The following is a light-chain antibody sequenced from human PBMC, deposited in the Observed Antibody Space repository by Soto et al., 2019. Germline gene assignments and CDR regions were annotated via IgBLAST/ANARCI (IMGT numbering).Light chain of an antibody. J-gene: IGKJ4*01. Sequence: DIQMTQSPSSLSASVGDRVTITCRASQSISSYLNWYQQKPGKAPKLLIYAASSLQSGVPSRFSDSGSGTDFTLTISSLQPEDFATYYCQQSYSTPHFGGGTKVEIK. CDR1: QSISSY. CDR3: QQSYSTPH. V-gene: IGKV1-39*01. CDR2: AAS.